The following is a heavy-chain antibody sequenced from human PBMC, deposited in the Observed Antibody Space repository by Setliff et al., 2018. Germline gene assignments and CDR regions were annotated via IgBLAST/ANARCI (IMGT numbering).Heavy chain of an antibody. CDR2: IKSEADGGTS. D-gene: IGHD3-10*01. CDR1: GFTLNNAW. V-gene: IGHV3-15*01. J-gene: IGHJ6*01. Sequence: GGSLRLSCEASGFTLNNAWISWVRQAPGKGLEWVGRIKSEADGGTSDYGTPVKGRFTISRDDSKNTLYLQMNSLKPDDTAVYYCATPALHTPGWFGYHGMDVWGQGTTVTVSS. CDR3: ATPALHTPGWFGYHGMDV.